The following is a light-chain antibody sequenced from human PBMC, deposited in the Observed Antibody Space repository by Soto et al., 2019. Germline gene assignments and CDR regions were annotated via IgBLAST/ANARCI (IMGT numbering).Light chain of an antibody. CDR1: QNSRSNH. CDR3: QQYGGSPYT. J-gene: IGKJ2*01. CDR2: AAS. Sequence: EIVLTQSPGTLSLSPGERATLSCRASQNSRSNHLAWYQQRPGQAPRLLIFAASGRPTAIPDRFSGSGSGSDFTLSISRLEPEDFAMYYCQQYGGSPYTFGQGTKLEIK. V-gene: IGKV3-20*01.